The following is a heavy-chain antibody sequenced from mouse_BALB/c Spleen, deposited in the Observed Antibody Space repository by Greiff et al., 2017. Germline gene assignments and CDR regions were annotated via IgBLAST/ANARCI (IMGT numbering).Heavy chain of an antibody. CDR3: TDRIHYYGFAY. D-gene: IGHD1-2*01. V-gene: IGHV1-15*01. J-gene: IGHJ3*01. Sequence: QVQLQQSGAELVRPGASVTLSCKASGYTFTDYEMHWVKQSPVHGLEWIGAIDPETGGTAYNQKFKGKATLTADKSSSTAYMELRSLTSEDSAVYYCTDRIHYYGFAYWGQGTLVTVSA. CDR1: GYTFTDYE. CDR2: IDPETGGT.